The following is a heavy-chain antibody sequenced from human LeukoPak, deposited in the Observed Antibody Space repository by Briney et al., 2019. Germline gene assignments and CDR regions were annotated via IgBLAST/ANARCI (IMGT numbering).Heavy chain of an antibody. CDR1: GFTFSSYA. D-gene: IGHD3-3*01. J-gene: IGHJ4*02. V-gene: IGHV3-23*01. Sequence: GGPLRLSCAASGFTFSSYAMSWVRQAPGKGLEWVSAISGSGGSTYYADSVKGRFTISRDNSKNTLYLQMNSLRAEDTAVYYCAKSDPYDFWSGLIRNWGQGTLVTVSS. CDR3: AKSDPYDFWSGLIRN. CDR2: ISGSGGST.